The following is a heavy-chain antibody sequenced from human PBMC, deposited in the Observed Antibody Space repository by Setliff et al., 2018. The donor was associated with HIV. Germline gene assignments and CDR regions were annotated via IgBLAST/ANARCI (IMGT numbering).Heavy chain of an antibody. J-gene: IGHJ6*02. CDR1: GGSISIISYY. CDR3: ARDRESSSWYYYYYYGMDV. CDR2: IYYSGST. V-gene: IGHV4-39*02. Sequence: SETLSLTCTVSGGSISIISYYWGWIRQPPGKGLEYIGSIYYSGSTYYNPSLKSRVTISVDTSKNQFSLNLSSVTAADTAVYYCARDRESSSWYYYYYYGMDVWGQGTTVTVS. D-gene: IGHD6-13*01.